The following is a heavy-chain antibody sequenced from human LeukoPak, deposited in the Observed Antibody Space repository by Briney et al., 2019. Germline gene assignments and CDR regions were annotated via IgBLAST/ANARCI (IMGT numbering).Heavy chain of an antibody. D-gene: IGHD5-18*01. J-gene: IGHJ4*02. CDR3: ARGTGGTAMNLDY. CDR2: INPSGGST. Sequence: GASVTVSCTAFGYTFTSYYMHWVRQAPGQGLEWMGVINPSGGSTTYAQQFQGRVTMTRDTSTSTVYMELSSLRSEDTATYYCARGTGGTAMNLDYWGQGTLVTVSS. V-gene: IGHV1-46*01. CDR1: GYTFTSYY.